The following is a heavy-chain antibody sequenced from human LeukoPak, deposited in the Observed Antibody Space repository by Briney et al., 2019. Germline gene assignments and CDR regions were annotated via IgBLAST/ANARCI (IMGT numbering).Heavy chain of an antibody. CDR2: INHSGST. Sequence: SETLSLTCAVYGGSFSGYYWSWIRQPPGKGLEWIGEINHSGSTYYNPSLKSRVTISVDTSKNQFSLKLSSVTAADTAVYYCARHILMATISLWGQGTLVTFSS. J-gene: IGHJ4*02. CDR3: ARHILMATISL. D-gene: IGHD5-24*01. V-gene: IGHV4-34*01. CDR1: GGSFSGYY.